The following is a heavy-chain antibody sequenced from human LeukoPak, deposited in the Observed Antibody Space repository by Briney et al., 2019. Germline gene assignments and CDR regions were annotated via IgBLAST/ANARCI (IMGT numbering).Heavy chain of an antibody. CDR3: AREIGQLDY. Sequence: GGSLRLSCAASGFTFSTFAMCWVRQAPGKGLEWVSVISGSGDTSYYADSVRGRFTIFRDNSKNTLFLQMNSLRAEDTSVYYCAREIGQLDYWGQGTLVTVSS. CDR2: ISGSGDTS. CDR1: GFTFSTFA. J-gene: IGHJ4*02. D-gene: IGHD3-10*01. V-gene: IGHV3-23*01.